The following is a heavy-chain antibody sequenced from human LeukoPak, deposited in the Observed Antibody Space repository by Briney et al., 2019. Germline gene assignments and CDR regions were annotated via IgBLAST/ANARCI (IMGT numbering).Heavy chain of an antibody. D-gene: IGHD2-15*01. Sequence: HPGGSLRLSCAASGFTFDDYAMHWVRQAPGKGLEWVAYKQYADSVKGRFSISRDSSRNTLYLQMNSLRAEDTAVYSCAKDRCSDGIGCLYYYMDVWGKGTTVTISS. CDR2: K. J-gene: IGHJ6*03. CDR3: AKDRCSDGIGCLYYYMDV. CDR1: GFTFDDYA. V-gene: IGHV3-30*02.